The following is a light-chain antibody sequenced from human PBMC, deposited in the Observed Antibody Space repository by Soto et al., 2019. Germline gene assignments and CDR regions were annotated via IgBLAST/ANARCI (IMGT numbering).Light chain of an antibody. CDR3: QQYDSSPWT. J-gene: IGKJ1*01. Sequence: EIVLTQSPGTLSLSPGQRATLSCRASQTLATFQFSWYQQKAGQAPRLLIYGVSSRATAIPDRFSGGGSGTDFTLTINRLEPEDCAVYYCQQYDSSPWTFGQGTKVEIK. V-gene: IGKV3-20*01. CDR2: GVS. CDR1: QTLATFQ.